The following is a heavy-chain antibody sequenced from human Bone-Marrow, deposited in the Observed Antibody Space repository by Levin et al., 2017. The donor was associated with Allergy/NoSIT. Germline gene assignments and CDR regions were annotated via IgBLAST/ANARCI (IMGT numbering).Heavy chain of an antibody. CDR3: ARGRGRPFYGYLAFDI. CDR2: INHSGST. CDR1: GGSFSGYY. Sequence: SETLSLTCAVYGGSFSGYYWSWIRQPPGKGLEWIGEINHSGSTNYNPSLKSRVTISVDTSKNQFSLKLSSVTAADTAVYYCARGRGRPFYGYLAFDIWGQGTMVTVSS. J-gene: IGHJ3*02. D-gene: IGHD5-18*01. V-gene: IGHV4-34*01.